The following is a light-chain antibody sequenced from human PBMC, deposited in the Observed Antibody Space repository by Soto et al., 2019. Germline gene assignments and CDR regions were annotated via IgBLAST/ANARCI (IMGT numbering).Light chain of an antibody. CDR3: QHYNSYSEA. V-gene: IGKV1-17*01. CDR2: KAS. CDR1: QDIGID. Sequence: DIQMTQSPSSLSASVGDRVTITCRASQDIGIDLGWYQQKPGQAPRRLIYKASTLKSGVPSRFSGSGSGTEFTLTISSLQPDDFATYYCQHYNSYSEAFGQGTKVDIK. J-gene: IGKJ1*01.